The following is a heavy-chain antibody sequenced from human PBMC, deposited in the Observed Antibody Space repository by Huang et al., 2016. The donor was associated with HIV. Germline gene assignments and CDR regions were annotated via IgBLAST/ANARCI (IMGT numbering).Heavy chain of an antibody. V-gene: IGHV3-30*02. Sequence: AASGFPFSSYGMHWVRQAPGKGLECVALIHYDGSNSYYADSVNGRFTISRDNSKNTLYLQMNSLRAEDTAVYFCAKFGSSGYLPRYSFDYWGQGTLVTVSS. CDR1: GFPFSSYG. D-gene: IGHD3-22*01. CDR2: IHYDGSNS. CDR3: AKFGSSGYLPRYSFDY. J-gene: IGHJ4*02.